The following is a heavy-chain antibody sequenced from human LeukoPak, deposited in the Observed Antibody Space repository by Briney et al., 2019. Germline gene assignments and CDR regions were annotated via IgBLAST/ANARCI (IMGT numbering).Heavy chain of an antibody. D-gene: IGHD2-15*01. CDR3: ARSGRYCSGGSCDYYYYGMDV. Sequence: GGSLRLSCAASGFPFSSYDMHWVRQATGKGLEWVSAIGTAGDTYYPGSVKGRFTISRENAKNSLYLQMNSLRAGDTAVYYCARSGRYCSGGSCDYYYYGMDVWGQGTTVTVSS. V-gene: IGHV3-13*01. J-gene: IGHJ6*02. CDR2: IGTAGDT. CDR1: GFPFSSYD.